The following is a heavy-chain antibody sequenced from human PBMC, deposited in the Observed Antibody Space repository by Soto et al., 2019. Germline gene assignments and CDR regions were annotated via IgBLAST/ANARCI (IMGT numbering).Heavy chain of an antibody. V-gene: IGHV4-59*12. CDR2: INYSGST. CDR3: ARGPILLWFGGFDY. D-gene: IGHD3-10*01. Sequence: SETLSLTCTVSGGSISSYYWSWIRQPPGKGLEWIGEINYSGSTNYNPSLKSRVTISVDTSKNQFSLKLSSVTAADTAVYYCARGPILLWFGGFDYWGQGTLVTVSS. J-gene: IGHJ4*02. CDR1: GGSISSYY.